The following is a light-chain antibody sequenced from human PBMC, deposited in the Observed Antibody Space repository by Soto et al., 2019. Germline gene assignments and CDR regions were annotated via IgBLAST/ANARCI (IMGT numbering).Light chain of an antibody. V-gene: IGKV1-9*01. J-gene: IGKJ1*01. CDR1: QAISSH. Sequence: IQLTQSPSSLSASVGERVTITCRASQAISSHLAWYQQKPGKAPKLLVYVASTLQSGVPSRFSGSGSGTDFSLSINSLQPEDFATYYCQQSFSVRSWTFGQGTKVDIK. CDR3: QQSFSVRSWT. CDR2: VAS.